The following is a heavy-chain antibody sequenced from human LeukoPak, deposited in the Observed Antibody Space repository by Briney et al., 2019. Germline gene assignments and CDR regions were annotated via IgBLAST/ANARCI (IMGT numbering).Heavy chain of an antibody. CDR3: AKRYCSSTSCRLYYYYGMDV. J-gene: IGHJ6*02. Sequence: PGGSLRLSCAASGFTFSSYAMSWVRQAPGKGLEWVSAISGSGGSTYYADSVKGRFTIPRDNSKNTLYLQMNSLRAEDTAVYYCAKRYCSSTSCRLYYYYGMDVWGQGTTVTVSS. D-gene: IGHD2-2*01. V-gene: IGHV3-23*01. CDR1: GFTFSSYA. CDR2: ISGSGGST.